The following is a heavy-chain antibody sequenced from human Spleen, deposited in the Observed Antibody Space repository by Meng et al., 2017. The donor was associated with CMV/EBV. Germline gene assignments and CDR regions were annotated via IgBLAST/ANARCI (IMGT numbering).Heavy chain of an antibody. CDR2: INHSGST. J-gene: IGHJ6*02. Sequence: GSLRLSCAVYGGSFSGYYWSWIRQPPGKGLEWIGEINHSGSTNYNPSLKSRVTISVDTSKNQFSLKLSSVTAADTAVYYCARRVPRGQLVLGMDVWGQGTTVTVSS. CDR1: GGSFSGYY. CDR3: ARRVPRGQLVLGMDV. D-gene: IGHD6-6*01. V-gene: IGHV4-34*01.